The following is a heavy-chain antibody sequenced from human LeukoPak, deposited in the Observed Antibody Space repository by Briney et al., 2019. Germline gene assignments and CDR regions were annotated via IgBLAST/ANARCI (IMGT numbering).Heavy chain of an antibody. V-gene: IGHV3-30-3*01. CDR2: ISYDGSNK. J-gene: IGHJ4*02. CDR1: GFTFSSYA. Sequence: PGGSLRLSCAASGFTFSSYAMHWVRQAPGKGLEWVAVISYDGSNKYYADSVKGRFTISRDNSKNTLCLQMNSLRAEDTAVYYCAKGSCGYTYGCNFDYWGQGTLVTVSS. D-gene: IGHD5-18*01. CDR3: AKGSCGYTYGCNFDY.